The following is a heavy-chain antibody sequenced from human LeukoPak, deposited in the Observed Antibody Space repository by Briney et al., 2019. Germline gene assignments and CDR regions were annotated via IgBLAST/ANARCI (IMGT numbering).Heavy chain of an antibody. CDR1: GFTFSTYW. J-gene: IGHJ4*02. CDR3: ARDSAGNDY. D-gene: IGHD6-13*01. CDR2: IKQDGSEK. V-gene: IGHV3-7*01. Sequence: GSLRLSCAASGFTFSTYWMSWVRQAPGKGLEWVANIKQDGSEKYYVDSVKGRFTISRDNAKNSLYLQMNSLRAEDAAMYYCARDSAGNDYWGQGILVTVSS.